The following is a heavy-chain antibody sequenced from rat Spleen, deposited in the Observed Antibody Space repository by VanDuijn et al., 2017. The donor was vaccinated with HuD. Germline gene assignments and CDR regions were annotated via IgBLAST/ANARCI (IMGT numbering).Heavy chain of an antibody. J-gene: IGHJ2*01. Sequence: EVQLQESGPGLVKPSQSLSLTCSVTGYSITSNYWGWIRKFPGNKMEWIGHISYSGSTSYNPSLKSRISIIRDTSKNQFFLQLNSVTTEYTDTYYCASTYYGYTSFDYWGQGVMVTVSS. CDR3: ASTYYGYTSFDY. CDR1: GYSITSNY. V-gene: IGHV3-1*01. D-gene: IGHD1-9*01. CDR2: ISYSGST.